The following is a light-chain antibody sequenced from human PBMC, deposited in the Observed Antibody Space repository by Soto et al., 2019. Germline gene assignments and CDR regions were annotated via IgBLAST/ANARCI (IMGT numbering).Light chain of an antibody. V-gene: IGKV3-15*01. CDR3: QRYNNWPLT. CDR2: GAS. Sequence: EIVMTQSPATLSVSPGDRVTLSCRASQSVSSDLAWYQQRPGQAPRLLIYGASTRATGIPARFSGTGSGTEFTLTISSLQSEDFAIYYCQRYNNWPLTFGGGTKVESK. J-gene: IGKJ4*01. CDR1: QSVSSD.